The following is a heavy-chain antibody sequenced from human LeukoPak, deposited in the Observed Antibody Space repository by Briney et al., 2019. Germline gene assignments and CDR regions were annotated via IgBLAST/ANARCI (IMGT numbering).Heavy chain of an antibody. CDR2: ISGSGGST. CDR3: AKDRQSYGYYFDY. CDR1: GFTFSSYA. V-gene: IGHV3-23*01. J-gene: IGHJ4*02. Sequence: GGSLRLSCAASGFTFSSYAMSWVRQAPGKGLEWVSAISGSGGSTYYAASVKGRFTISRDNSKNTLYLQMNSLRAEDTAVYYCAKDRQSYGYYFDYWGQGTLVTVSS. D-gene: IGHD5-18*01.